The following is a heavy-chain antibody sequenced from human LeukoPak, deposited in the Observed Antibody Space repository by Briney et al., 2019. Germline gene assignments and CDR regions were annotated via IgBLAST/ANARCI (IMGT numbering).Heavy chain of an antibody. CDR3: ARVPCSSTSCYRYFDL. V-gene: IGHV4-34*01. Sequence: TSETLSLTCAVYGGSFSGYYWSWIRQPPGKGLEWIGEINHSGSTNYNPSLKSRVTISVDTSKNQFSLKLSSVTAADTAVYYCARVPCSSTSCYRYFDLWGRGTLVTVSS. D-gene: IGHD2-2*01. J-gene: IGHJ2*01. CDR1: GGSFSGYY. CDR2: INHSGST.